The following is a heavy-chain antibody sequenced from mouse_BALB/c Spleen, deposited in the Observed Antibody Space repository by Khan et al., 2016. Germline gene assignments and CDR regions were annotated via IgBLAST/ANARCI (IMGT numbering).Heavy chain of an antibody. V-gene: IGHV1S137*01. Sequence: QVQLQQSGPELVRPGVSVKISCKGSGYTFNDYAMHWVKQSHAKSLEWIGVISTYSGNTNYNQKFKGKATMNVDQSPSTAYMEIARLTSEEHAIYYCARSGYGNSYYAMDYWGQGTSVTVSS. J-gene: IGHJ4*01. CDR1: GYTFNDYA. D-gene: IGHD2-1*01. CDR2: ISTYSGNT. CDR3: ARSGYGNSYYAMDY.